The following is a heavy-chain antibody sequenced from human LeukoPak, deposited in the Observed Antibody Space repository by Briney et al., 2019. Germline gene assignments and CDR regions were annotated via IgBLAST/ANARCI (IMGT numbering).Heavy chain of an antibody. J-gene: IGHJ6*03. Sequence: SETLSLTCTVSGGSISSSSYYWGWIRQPPGKGLEWIGSINYGGSTFYNPSLKSRVTISVDTSKNQFSLKLSSVTAADTAVYYCARVFDSGSQAYFYYMDVWGKGTTVTISS. CDR2: INYGGST. CDR1: GGSISSSSYY. CDR3: ARVFDSGSQAYFYYMDV. V-gene: IGHV4-39*07. D-gene: IGHD3-10*01.